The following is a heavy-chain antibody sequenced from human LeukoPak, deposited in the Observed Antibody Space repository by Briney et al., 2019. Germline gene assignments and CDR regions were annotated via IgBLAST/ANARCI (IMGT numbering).Heavy chain of an antibody. Sequence: GGSLRLSCAASGFTFSSYAMSWVRQAPGKGLQWVSAISGSGGSTYYADSVKGRFTISRDNSKNTLYLQMNSLRAEDTAVYYCAKTQLDLYEPTDYWGQGTLVTVSS. J-gene: IGHJ4*02. D-gene: IGHD2-2*01. V-gene: IGHV3-23*01. CDR3: AKTQLDLYEPTDY. CDR1: GFTFSSYA. CDR2: ISGSGGST.